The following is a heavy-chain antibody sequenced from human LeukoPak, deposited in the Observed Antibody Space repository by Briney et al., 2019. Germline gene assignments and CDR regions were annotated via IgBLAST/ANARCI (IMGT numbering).Heavy chain of an antibody. V-gene: IGHV4-39*01. CDR1: DGSISSSSYY. Sequence: AETLSLTCTVSDGSISSSSYYWGWIRQPPGKGLEWIGGIYYSGSPYYNPYRKSRLTISVDTYKNQFSLKLSSVTAADTAVYYCARSFLVVCYFDYWGQGTLVIVST. CDR3: ARSFLVVCYFDY. J-gene: IGHJ4*02. CDR2: IYYSGSP. D-gene: IGHD3-22*01.